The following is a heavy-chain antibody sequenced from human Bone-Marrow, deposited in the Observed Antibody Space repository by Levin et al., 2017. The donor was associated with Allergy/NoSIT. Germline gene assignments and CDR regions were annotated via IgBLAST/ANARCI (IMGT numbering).Heavy chain of an antibody. CDR2: IYHSGST. CDR3: ATAHGFTAFGGFDY. D-gene: IGHD2-2*03. CDR1: GGSISSRVYY. Sequence: TLSLTCTVSGGSISSRVYYWSWIRQLPGKGLEWIGYIYHSGSTYYKPSLQSRISLSIDTSANQFSLELSSVTAADTAVYYCATAHGFTAFGGFDYWGQGTLVTVSS. J-gene: IGHJ4*02. V-gene: IGHV4-31*03.